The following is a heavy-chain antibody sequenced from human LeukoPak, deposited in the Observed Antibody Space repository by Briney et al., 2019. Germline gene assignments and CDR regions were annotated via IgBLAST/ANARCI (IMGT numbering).Heavy chain of an antibody. J-gene: IGHJ6*02. CDR2: ISWNSGSI. V-gene: IGHV3-9*01. CDR3: AKDQLQYYYYGMDV. D-gene: IGHD2-2*01. CDR1: GFTFDDYA. Sequence: GGSLRLSCAASGFTFDDYAMHWVRQAPGKGLEWVSGISWNSGSIGYADSVKGRFTISRDNAKNSLYLQMNSLRAEDTALYYCAKDQLQYYYYGMDVWGQGTAVTVSS.